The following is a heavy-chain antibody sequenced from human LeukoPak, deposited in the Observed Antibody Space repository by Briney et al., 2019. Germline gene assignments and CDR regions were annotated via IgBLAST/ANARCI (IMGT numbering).Heavy chain of an antibody. CDR2: IYYSGST. CDR3: ARLGTYYYDSSGYYDY. Sequence: SETLSLTCTVSGGSISSSSYYWGWIRQPPGKGLEWIGSIYYSGSTYYNPSLKSRVTISVDTSKNQFSLKLSSVTAADTAAYYCARLGTYYYDSSGYYDYWGQGTLVTVSS. J-gene: IGHJ4*02. V-gene: IGHV4-39*01. CDR1: GGSISSSSYY. D-gene: IGHD3-22*01.